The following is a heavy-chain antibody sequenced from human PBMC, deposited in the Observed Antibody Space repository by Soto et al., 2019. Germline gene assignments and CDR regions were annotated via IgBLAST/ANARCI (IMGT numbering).Heavy chain of an antibody. CDR1: GGSFSGYY. CDR2: INHSGST. CDR3: ARSVEWLASFDY. V-gene: IGHV4-34*01. J-gene: IGHJ4*02. D-gene: IGHD6-19*01. Sequence: SETLSLTCAVYGGSFSGYYWSWIRQPPGKGLEWIGEINHSGSTNYNPSLKSRVTISVDTSKNQFSLKLSSVTAADTAVYHCARSVEWLASFDYWGQGTLVTVSS.